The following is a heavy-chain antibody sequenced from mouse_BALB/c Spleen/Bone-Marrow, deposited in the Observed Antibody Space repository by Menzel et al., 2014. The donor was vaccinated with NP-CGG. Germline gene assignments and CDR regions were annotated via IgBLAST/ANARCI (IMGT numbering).Heavy chain of an antibody. J-gene: IGHJ3*01. CDR3: ARRGDYGAWFAY. Sequence: VQGVESGPGLVAPSQRLSITCTVSGFSLTGYGVNWVRQPPGKGLEWLGMIWGDGSTDYNSALKSRLSISKDNSKSQVFLKMHSLQSDDTARYYCARRGDYGAWFAYWGQGTLVTVSA. CDR2: IWGDGST. V-gene: IGHV2-6-7*01. CDR1: GFSLTGYG. D-gene: IGHD1-1*01.